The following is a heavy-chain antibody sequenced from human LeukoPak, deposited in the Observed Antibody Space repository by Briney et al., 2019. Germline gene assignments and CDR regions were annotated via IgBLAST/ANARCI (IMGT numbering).Heavy chain of an antibody. V-gene: IGHV3-7*03. CDR3: AKVPRRDGFDL. CDR2: IKQDGSEK. Sequence: GGSLRLSCAASGFSFSSYWMTWVRQAPGKGLEWVANIKQDGSEKYCVDSVKGRFTISRDDADNSLYLQMNSLRAEDTAVYYCAKVPRRDGFDLWGQGTMVTVSS. J-gene: IGHJ3*01. CDR1: GFSFSSYW.